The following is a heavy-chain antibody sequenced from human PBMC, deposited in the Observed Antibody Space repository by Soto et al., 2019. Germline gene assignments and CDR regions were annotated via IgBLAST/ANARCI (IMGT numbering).Heavy chain of an antibody. Sequence: EGQLVEPGGGLVKPGGSLRLSCAASGFTFSNVWMNWVRQAPGKGLEWVGRIKSKLDGETIYYAAPVKGRFTISRDDSKNMLYLQMTSLKTEDTGVYYCTPLALKYNSDWYEFSDWGQGTLVTVSS. CDR3: TPLALKYNSDWYEFSD. CDR2: IKSKLDGETI. CDR1: GFTFSNVW. J-gene: IGHJ4*02. V-gene: IGHV3-15*07. D-gene: IGHD6-19*01.